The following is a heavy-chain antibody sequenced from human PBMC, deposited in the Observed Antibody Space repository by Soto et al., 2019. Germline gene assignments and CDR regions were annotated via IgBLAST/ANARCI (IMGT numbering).Heavy chain of an antibody. J-gene: IGHJ6*02. V-gene: IGHV3-30*03. CDR2: ISYDGSNK. D-gene: IGHD4-17*01. Sequence: SLRLSCAASGFTFSSYGMHWVRQAPGKGLEWVAVISYDGSNKYYADSVKGRFTISRDNSKNTLYLQMNSLRAEDTAVYYCARDGTTVTTDYGMDVWGQGTTVTVSS. CDR1: GFTFSSYG. CDR3: ARDGTTVTTDYGMDV.